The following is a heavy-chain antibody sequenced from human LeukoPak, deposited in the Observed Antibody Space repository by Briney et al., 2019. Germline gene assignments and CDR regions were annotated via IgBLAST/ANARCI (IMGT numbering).Heavy chain of an antibody. Sequence: SETLSLTCTVSGGSISSGGYYWSWIRQHPGKGLEWIGYIYYSGSTYYNPSLKSRVTISVDTSKNQFSLKLSSVTAADTAVYYCARVATMVRGVNPTDAFDIWGQGTMVTVSS. D-gene: IGHD3-10*01. J-gene: IGHJ3*02. CDR1: GGSISSGGYY. CDR2: IYYSGST. CDR3: ARVATMVRGVNPTDAFDI. V-gene: IGHV4-31*03.